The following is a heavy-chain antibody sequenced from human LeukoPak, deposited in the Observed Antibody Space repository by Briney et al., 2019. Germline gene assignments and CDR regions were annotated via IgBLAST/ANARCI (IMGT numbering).Heavy chain of an antibody. Sequence: GGSLRLSCAASEVTFRNYAVHWVRQAPGKGLQWVAVISYDGNTIHYADSVKGRFIISRDNAKSTAYLQMNSLRSEDTAVYYCARNDPDSSEDWGQGTLVTLSS. V-gene: IGHV3-30-3*01. CDR3: ARNDPDSSED. J-gene: IGHJ4*02. D-gene: IGHD3-22*01. CDR2: ISYDGNTI. CDR1: EVTFRNYA.